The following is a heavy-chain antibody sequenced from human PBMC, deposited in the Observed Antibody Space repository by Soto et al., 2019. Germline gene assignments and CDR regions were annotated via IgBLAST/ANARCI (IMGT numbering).Heavy chain of an antibody. CDR3: ARFEYYYDSSGYRRYYGMDV. V-gene: IGHV1-69*13. CDR2: IIPIFGTA. J-gene: IGHJ6*02. CDR1: GGTFSSYA. D-gene: IGHD3-22*01. Sequence: SVKVSCKASGGTFSSYAISWVRQAPGQGLEWMGGIIPIFGTANYAQKFQGRVTITADESTSTAYMELSSLRSEDTAVYYCARFEYYYDSSGYRRYYGMDVWGQRTTVTVSS.